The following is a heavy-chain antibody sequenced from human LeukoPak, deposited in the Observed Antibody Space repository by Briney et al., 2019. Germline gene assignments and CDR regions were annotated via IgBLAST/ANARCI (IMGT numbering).Heavy chain of an antibody. V-gene: IGHV3-23*01. Sequence: GGSLRLSCAASGFTFTNYGMTWVRRAPGKGLEWVSSISGSGTDTYYADSVRGRFTISRDNSKRTLCVRMVSLRAEDTAIYYCAGSSGWWAHDYWGQGTLVTVSS. D-gene: IGHD6-19*01. CDR3: AGSSGWWAHDY. CDR2: ISGSGTDT. CDR1: GFTFTNYG. J-gene: IGHJ4*02.